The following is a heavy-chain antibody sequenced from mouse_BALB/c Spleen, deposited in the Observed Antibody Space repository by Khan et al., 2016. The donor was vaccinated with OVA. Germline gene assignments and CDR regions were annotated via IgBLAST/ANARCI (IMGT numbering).Heavy chain of an antibody. D-gene: IGHD1-1*02. Sequence: QVQLKESGPGLVAPSQSLSITCTVSGFSLADHGVSWIRQPPGKGLEWLGVIWGGGNTYYNSSLKSRLSISKDNSKSQVFLKMNSLQTDDTAMYDCAKQLWSPYYAMDFWGQGTSVTVSS. CDR2: IWGGGNT. CDR3: AKQLWSPYYAMDF. V-gene: IGHV2-6-5*01. CDR1: GFSLADHG. J-gene: IGHJ4*01.